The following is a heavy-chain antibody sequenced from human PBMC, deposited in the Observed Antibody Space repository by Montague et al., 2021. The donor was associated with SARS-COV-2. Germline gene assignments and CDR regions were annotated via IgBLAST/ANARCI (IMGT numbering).Heavy chain of an antibody. CDR2: MHFTGKT. J-gene: IGHJ4*02. CDR3: ARDRFDFGAGRQGTIDF. D-gene: IGHD3-10*01. V-gene: IGHV4-4*07. Sequence: SETRSLTCSVSGDSITNHYWSWIRQPPGKGLEWIGRMHFTGKTNFSPFFSSRLTISADTSKNQFSLKLTSVTAADTAIYFCARDRFDFGAGRQGTIDFWGQGTLVTVSS. CDR1: GDSITNHY.